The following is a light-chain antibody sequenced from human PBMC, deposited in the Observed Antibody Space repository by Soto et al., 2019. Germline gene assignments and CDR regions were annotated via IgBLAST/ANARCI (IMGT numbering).Light chain of an antibody. V-gene: IGKV3-20*01. J-gene: IGKJ4*01. CDR3: YHLCQHCNKSPPT. Sequence: EIVLTQSPGTLSLSPGERATLSCRASQSVSSSYLAWYQQKPGPAPRLLIYATSRRATGIPDRFGGSSSRTVFTLSIIGLEREEFAVYDCYHLCQHCNKSPPTFGGGTRVEIK. CDR2: ATS. CDR1: QSVSSSY.